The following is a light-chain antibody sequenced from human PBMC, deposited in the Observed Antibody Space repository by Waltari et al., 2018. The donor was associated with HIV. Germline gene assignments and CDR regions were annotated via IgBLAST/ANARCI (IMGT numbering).Light chain of an antibody. J-gene: IGLJ1*01. CDR2: EVT. CDR3: CSYAGSSTYFV. V-gene: IGLV2-23*02. CDR1: SSDVGSYNF. Sequence: QSGLTQPASVSGSPGQSITISCTGTSSDVGSYNFVSWYQQHPGRAPKVLIYEVTKRPAGFSDRFSGSKSANTASLTISGLQAEDEADYYCCSYAGSSTYFVFGTGTKVTVL.